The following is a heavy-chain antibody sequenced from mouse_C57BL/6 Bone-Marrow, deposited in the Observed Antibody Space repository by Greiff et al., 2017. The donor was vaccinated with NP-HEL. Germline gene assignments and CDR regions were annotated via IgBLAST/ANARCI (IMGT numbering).Heavy chain of an antibody. J-gene: IGHJ3*01. Sequence: QVQLKQSGPELVKPGASVKISRKASGYAFSSSWMNWVKQRPGKGLEWIGRIYPGDGYTNYNGKFKGKATLTADKSSSTAYMQLSSLTSEDSAVYFCASQLGRAWFAYWGQGTLVTVSA. CDR1: GYAFSSSW. CDR3: ASQLGRAWFAY. D-gene: IGHD4-1*02. CDR2: IYPGDGYT. V-gene: IGHV1-82*01.